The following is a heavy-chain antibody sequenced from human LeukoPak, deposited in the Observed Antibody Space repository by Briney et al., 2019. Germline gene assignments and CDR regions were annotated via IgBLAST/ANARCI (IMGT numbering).Heavy chain of an antibody. CDR2: IYSGGST. Sequence: GGSLRLSCAASGFTVSSNYMSWVRQAPGKGLEWVSVIYSGGSTYYADSVKGRFTISRDNSKNTLYLQMNSLRAEDTAVYYCAVQQYSGSYSFGYWGQGTLVTVSS. D-gene: IGHD1-26*01. J-gene: IGHJ4*02. CDR1: GFTVSSNY. CDR3: AVQQYSGSYSFGY. V-gene: IGHV3-53*01.